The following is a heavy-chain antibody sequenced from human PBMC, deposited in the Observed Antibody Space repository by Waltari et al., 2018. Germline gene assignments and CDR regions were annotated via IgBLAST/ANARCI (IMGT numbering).Heavy chain of an antibody. Sequence: QVQLQESGPGLVKPSETLSLTCTVSGGSISNYYWSWLRQPAGKGLEWIGRIYTSGTTNYNPSLKSRVTMSVDTSKNQFSLNLSSVTAADTAVYYCARGIGYCTSTNCYPRPLYFDYWGQGTLVTVSS. CDR2: IYTSGTT. D-gene: IGHD2-2*01. CDR1: GGSISNYY. CDR3: ARGIGYCTSTNCYPRPLYFDY. J-gene: IGHJ4*02. V-gene: IGHV4-4*07.